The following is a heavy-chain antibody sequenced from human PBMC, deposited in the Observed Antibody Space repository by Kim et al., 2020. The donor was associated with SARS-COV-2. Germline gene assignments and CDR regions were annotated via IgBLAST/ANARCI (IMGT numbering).Heavy chain of an antibody. CDR3: TTEPMDYYDSSGYYYYFDY. CDR1: GFTFSKAW. J-gene: IGHJ4*02. Sequence: GGSLRLSCAASGFTFSKAWMSWVRQAPGKGLEWVGRIKSKTDGGTTDYAAPVKGRFTISRDDSKNTLYLQMNSLKTEDTAVYYCTTEPMDYYDSSGYYYYFDYWGQGTLVTVSS. D-gene: IGHD3-22*01. CDR2: IKSKTDGGTT. V-gene: IGHV3-15*01.